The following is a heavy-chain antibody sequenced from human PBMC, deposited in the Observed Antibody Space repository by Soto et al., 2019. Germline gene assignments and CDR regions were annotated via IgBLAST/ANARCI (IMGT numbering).Heavy chain of an antibody. CDR2: IYYSGST. J-gene: IGHJ4*02. CDR1: GGSISSYY. Sequence: PSETLSLTCTVSGGSISSYYWSWIRQPPGKGLEWIGYIYYSGSTNYNPSLKSRVTISVDTSKNQFSLKLSSVTAADTAVYYCARHSRIFGVVPYYFDYWGQGTLVTVSS. D-gene: IGHD3-3*01. CDR3: ARHSRIFGVVPYYFDY. V-gene: IGHV4-59*08.